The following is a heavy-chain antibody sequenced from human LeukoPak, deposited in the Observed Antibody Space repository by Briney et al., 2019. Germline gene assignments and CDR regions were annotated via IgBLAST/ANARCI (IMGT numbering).Heavy chain of an antibody. Sequence: PGGSLRLSCTASGFTFSNAWMSWVRQAPGKGLDWVSLISYSGYNAYYADSVRGRFTISRDNSKDTLYLHMHSLRAEDTAIYYCARDIELSTWGLGTMVTVSS. J-gene: IGHJ3*01. V-gene: IGHV3-23*01. D-gene: IGHD3-16*02. CDR3: ARDIELST. CDR1: GFTFSNAW. CDR2: ISYSGYNA.